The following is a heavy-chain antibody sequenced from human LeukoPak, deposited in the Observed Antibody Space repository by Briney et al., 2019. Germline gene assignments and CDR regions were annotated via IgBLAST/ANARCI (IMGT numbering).Heavy chain of an antibody. CDR2: INPSGGST. D-gene: IGHD3-10*01. J-gene: IGHJ4*02. CDR3: ARDHGSAYYRAPRH. V-gene: IGHV1-46*01. Sequence: GSMKVSCKASGYIFTNYYMHWVRQAPGQGLEWMGTINPSGGSTTYAQKFQGRVTMTRDTSTSTVYMELSSLRSEDTAVYYCARDHGSAYYRAPRHWGQGTLVTVSS. CDR1: GYIFTNYY.